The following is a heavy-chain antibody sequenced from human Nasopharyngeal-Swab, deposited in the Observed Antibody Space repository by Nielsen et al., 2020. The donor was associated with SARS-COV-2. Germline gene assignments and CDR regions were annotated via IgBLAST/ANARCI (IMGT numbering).Heavy chain of an antibody. D-gene: IGHD6-13*01. CDR3: ARWSSPDDAFDI. CDR1: GGTFSSYA. CDR2: IIPILGIA. Sequence: SVKVSCKASGGTFSSYAISWVRQAPGQGLEWMGRIIPILGIANYAQKFQGRVTITADKSTSTAYMELSSLRSEDTAVYYCARWSSPDDAFDIWGQGTMVTVSS. J-gene: IGHJ3*02. V-gene: IGHV1-69*04.